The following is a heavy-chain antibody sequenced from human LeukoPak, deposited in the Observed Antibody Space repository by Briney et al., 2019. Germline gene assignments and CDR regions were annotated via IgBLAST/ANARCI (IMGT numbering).Heavy chain of an antibody. Sequence: PSETLSLTCTVSGGSISRYYWSWIRQPPGKGLEWIGYIYYSGSTNYNPSLKSRVTMSVDTSKNQFSLKLSSVIAADTAVYYCARDLSGRRDWFDPWGQGTLVTVSS. CDR2: IYYSGST. CDR1: GGSISRYY. J-gene: IGHJ5*02. D-gene: IGHD1-26*01. V-gene: IGHV4-59*12. CDR3: ARDLSGRRDWFDP.